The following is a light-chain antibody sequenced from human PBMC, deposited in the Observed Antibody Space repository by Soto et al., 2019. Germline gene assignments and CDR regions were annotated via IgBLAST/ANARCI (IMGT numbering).Light chain of an antibody. Sequence: QSALTQPPSVSGSPGQSITISCTGTSSDVGGYNYVSWYQQHPGKAPKLMIYEVSNRPSGVSNRFSGSKSGNTASLTISGLQAEDEADYYCSSYTSSSSLYVFGTGTKLTVL. J-gene: IGLJ1*01. CDR2: EVS. V-gene: IGLV2-14*01. CDR1: SSDVGGYNY. CDR3: SSYTSSSSLYV.